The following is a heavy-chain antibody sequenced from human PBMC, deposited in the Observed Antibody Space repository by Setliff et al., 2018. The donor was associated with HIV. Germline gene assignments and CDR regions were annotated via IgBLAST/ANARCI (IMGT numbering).Heavy chain of an antibody. CDR2: IEPSSGGT. CDR1: GYTFTAYY. Sequence: GASVKVSCKASGYTFTAYYIHWVRLAPGHGLQLMGRIEPSSGGTNYIQKFQGRVTITRDTSIYTVYMELTGLTSDDTAVYYCARQDHSSVNSGSLYAFDVWGQGTMVTVSS. J-gene: IGHJ3*01. D-gene: IGHD3-22*01. V-gene: IGHV1-2*06. CDR3: ARQDHSSVNSGSLYAFDV.